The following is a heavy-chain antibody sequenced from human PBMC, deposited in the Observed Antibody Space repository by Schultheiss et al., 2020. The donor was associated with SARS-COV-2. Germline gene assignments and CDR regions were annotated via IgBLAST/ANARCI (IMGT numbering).Heavy chain of an antibody. V-gene: IGHV3-23*01. CDR2: ISGSGGST. J-gene: IGHJ6*02. CDR1: GFTFSSYA. D-gene: IGHD3-3*01. CDR3: ARTDFWSGYSHYYYGMDV. Sequence: GGSLRLSCAASGFTFSSYAMSWVRQAPGKGLEWVSAISGSGGSTYYADSVKGRFTISRDNSKNTLYLQMNSLRAEDTAVYYCARTDFWSGYSHYYYGMDVWGQGTTVTVSS.